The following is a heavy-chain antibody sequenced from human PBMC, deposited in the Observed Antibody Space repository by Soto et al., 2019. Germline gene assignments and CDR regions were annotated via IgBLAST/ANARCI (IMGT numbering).Heavy chain of an antibody. V-gene: IGHV3-33*01. CDR3: ARDPVAGNYYYYGMDV. CDR1: GFTFSSYG. J-gene: IGHJ6*02. Sequence: GSLRLSCAASGFTFSSYGMHWVRQAPGKGLEWVAVIWYDGSNKYYADSVKGRFTISRDNSKNTLYLQMNSLRAEDTAVYYCARDPVAGNYYYYGMDVWGQGTTVTVSS. CDR2: IWYDGSNK. D-gene: IGHD6-19*01.